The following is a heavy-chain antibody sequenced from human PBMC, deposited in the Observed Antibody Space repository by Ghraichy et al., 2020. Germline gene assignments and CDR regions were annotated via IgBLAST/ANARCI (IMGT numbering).Heavy chain of an antibody. CDR1: GDSFRAYY. V-gene: IGHV4-34*01. J-gene: IGHJ4*02. CDR2: INHGGST. CDR3: VGIPASRTENFRD. D-gene: IGHD1-7*01. Sequence: SETLSLTCGVSGDSFRAYYWNWVRQSPGRGLEWIGEINHGGSTQYNPSLRSRVTMSVDTSKNQFSLKLSSVTASDSGIYYCVGIPASRTENFRDWGQGTLVTVSS.